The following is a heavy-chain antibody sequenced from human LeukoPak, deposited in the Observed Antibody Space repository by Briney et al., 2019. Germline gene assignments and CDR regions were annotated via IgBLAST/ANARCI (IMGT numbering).Heavy chain of an antibody. D-gene: IGHD3-10*01. CDR2: INHSGST. CDR3: ARGRFGQQRFDY. V-gene: IGHV4-39*07. Sequence: SETLSLTCTVSGGSISSSSYYWSWIRQPPGKGLEWIGEINHSGSTNYNPSLKSRVTISVDTSKNQFSLKLSSVTAADTAVYYCARGRFGQQRFDYWGQGTLVTVSS. J-gene: IGHJ4*02. CDR1: GGSISSSSYY.